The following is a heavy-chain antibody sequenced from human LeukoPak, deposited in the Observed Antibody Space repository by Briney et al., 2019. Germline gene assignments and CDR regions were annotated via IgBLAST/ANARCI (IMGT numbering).Heavy chain of an antibody. V-gene: IGHV4-39*07. CDR2: IYYIGNT. J-gene: IGHJ3*02. D-gene: IGHD6-19*01. Sequence: SETLSLTCTASGGSIRSSSYYWGWIRQPPEKGLEWIGNIYYIGNTYYNLSLKSRVTISIDTSKNQFSLKLSSVTAADTAVYYCARDKGSESAFDIWGQGTMVTVSS. CDR1: GGSIRSSSYY. CDR3: ARDKGSESAFDI.